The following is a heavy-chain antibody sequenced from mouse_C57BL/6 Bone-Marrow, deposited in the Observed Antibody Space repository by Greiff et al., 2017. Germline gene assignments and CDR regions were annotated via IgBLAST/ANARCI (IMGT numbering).Heavy chain of an antibody. CDR3: AREGYGRPHWYSDV. Sequence: VQLQQSGPELVKPGASVKISCKASGYSFTGYYMNWVKQSPEKSLEWIGEINPSTGGTTYNQKFKAKATLTVDKSSSTAYMQLKSLTSEDSAVYYCAREGYGRPHWYSDVWGTGTTVTVSS. D-gene: IGHD1-1*01. V-gene: IGHV1-42*01. CDR1: GYSFTGYY. CDR2: INPSTGGT. J-gene: IGHJ1*03.